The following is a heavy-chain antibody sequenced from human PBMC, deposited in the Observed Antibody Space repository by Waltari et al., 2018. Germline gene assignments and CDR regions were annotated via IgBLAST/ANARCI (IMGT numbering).Heavy chain of an antibody. CDR2: IKQDGSEE. D-gene: IGHD6-19*01. J-gene: IGHJ4*02. Sequence: EVQLVESGGGLVQPGGSLRLSCAASGISFSSFWMTWVRQAPGKGREWVANIKQDGSEEYYVDSVKGRCTISKDNAKNSLYLQMNSLRAEDTAVYFCARERRGQSGWYYFDFWGQGSLVTVSS. CDR1: GISFSSFW. V-gene: IGHV3-7*01. CDR3: ARERRGQSGWYYFDF.